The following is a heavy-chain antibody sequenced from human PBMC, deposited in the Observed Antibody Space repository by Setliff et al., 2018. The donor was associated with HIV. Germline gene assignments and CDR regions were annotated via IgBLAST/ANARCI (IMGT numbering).Heavy chain of an antibody. CDR2: IDTTGSTI. V-gene: IGHV3-11*04. J-gene: IGHJ4*02. Sequence: PGGSLRLSCAASGFTFSDYYMSWIRQAPGKGLEWVSYIDTTGSTIYYADSVKGRFTISRDNAKNSLYLQMNSLRAEDTAVYYCAREGNRKSFDYWGQGTLVTVSS. CDR3: AREGNRKSFDY. CDR1: GFTFSDYY.